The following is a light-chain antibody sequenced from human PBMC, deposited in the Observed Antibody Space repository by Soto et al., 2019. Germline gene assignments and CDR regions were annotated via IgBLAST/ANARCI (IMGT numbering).Light chain of an antibody. CDR2: GAC. CDR3: QQYNIWPPIT. V-gene: IGKV3-15*01. CDR1: QSVTTN. J-gene: IGKJ5*01. Sequence: EIVMTQSPATLSVSPGDRVTLSCRASQSVTTNLAWYQQKPGQAPRLLIYGACTRAPRIPARFSGSGSVTEFTLTISSLQSEDFAVYYCQQYNIWPPITFGQGTRLEIK.